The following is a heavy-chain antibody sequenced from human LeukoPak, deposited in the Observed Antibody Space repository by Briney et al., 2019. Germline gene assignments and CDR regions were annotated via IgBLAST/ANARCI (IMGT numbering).Heavy chain of an antibody. J-gene: IGHJ4*02. V-gene: IGHV3-23*01. Sequence: GGSLRLSCAAPGFSFSTYTMNWVRQAPGKGLEWVSAINGRGDSTFYADSVKGQFTISRDNSKSTVYLQMNSLRADDTAVYYCAKERQTGDYFTSDFWGQGTLVTVSS. CDR1: GFSFSTYT. CDR2: INGRGDST. CDR3: AKERQTGDYFTSDF. D-gene: IGHD4-17*01.